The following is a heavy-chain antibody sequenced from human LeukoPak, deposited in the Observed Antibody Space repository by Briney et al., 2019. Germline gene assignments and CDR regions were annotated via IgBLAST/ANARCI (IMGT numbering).Heavy chain of an antibody. CDR1: GYSISSGYY. CDR3: ASSRRPEPAGY. CDR2: IYHSGST. V-gene: IGHV4-38-2*01. J-gene: IGHJ4*02. Sequence: TETLSLTCAASGYSISSGYYWGWIRQPPGKGLEWIGSIYHSGSTYYNPSLKSRVTISVDTSKNQFSLKLSSVTAADTAVYYCASSRRPEPAGYWGQGTLVTVSS. D-gene: IGHD2-2*01.